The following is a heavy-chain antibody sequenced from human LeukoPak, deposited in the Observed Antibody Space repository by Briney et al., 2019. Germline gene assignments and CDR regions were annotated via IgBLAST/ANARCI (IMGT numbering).Heavy chain of an antibody. CDR2: ISSSSIYI. V-gene: IGHV3-21*05. CDR3: ARSELGYYYHYMDV. J-gene: IGHJ6*03. Sequence: GGSLRLSCAASGFTFSSYEMNWVRQAPGKGLEWVSYISSSSIYIYYADSVKGRFTISRDNAKNSLYLQMSSLRAEDTAVYYCARSELGYYYHYMDVWGKGTTVTVSS. D-gene: IGHD7-27*01. CDR1: GFTFSSYE.